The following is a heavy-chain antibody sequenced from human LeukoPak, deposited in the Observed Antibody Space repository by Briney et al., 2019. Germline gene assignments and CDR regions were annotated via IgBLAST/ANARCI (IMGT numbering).Heavy chain of an antibody. V-gene: IGHV1-18*01. CDR3: ARGREYSYGYDYYYYMDV. Sequence: ASVKVSCKASGYTFTSYGISWVRQAPGQGLEWMGWISAYNGNTNYAQKLQGRVTMTTDTSTSTAYMELRSLRSDDTAVYYCARGREYSYGYDYYYYMDVWGKGTTVTVSS. CDR1: GYTFTSYG. CDR2: ISAYNGNT. D-gene: IGHD5-18*01. J-gene: IGHJ6*03.